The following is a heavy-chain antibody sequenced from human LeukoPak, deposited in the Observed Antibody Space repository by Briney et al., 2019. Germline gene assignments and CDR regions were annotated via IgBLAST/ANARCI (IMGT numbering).Heavy chain of an antibody. V-gene: IGHV4-4*07. CDR2: IYTTGMT. CDR3: GRQGYTASYYFVDY. D-gene: IGHD1-26*01. CDR1: TGSISIYF. Sequence: SETLSLTCTVSTGSISIYFWGWVRQPAGKGLEWIGRIYTTGMTHYNPSLKSRLTMSIDTSKNQFSLTLRSVTAADTAVYYCGRQGYTASYYFVDYWSQGTLVAVS. J-gene: IGHJ4*02.